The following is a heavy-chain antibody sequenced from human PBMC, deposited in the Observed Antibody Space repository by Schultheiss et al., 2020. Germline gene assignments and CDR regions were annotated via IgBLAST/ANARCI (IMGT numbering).Heavy chain of an antibody. CDR1: GGTFSSYA. Sequence: SVKVSCKASGGTFSSYAISWVRQAPGQGLEWMGGIIPIFGTANYAQKFQGRVTITADESTSTAYMALSSLRSEDTAVYYCARDGRGRGYSYGYYYYGMDVWGQGTTVTVSS. CDR2: IIPIFGTA. J-gene: IGHJ6*02. D-gene: IGHD5-18*01. CDR3: ARDGRGRGYSYGYYYYGMDV. V-gene: IGHV1-69*13.